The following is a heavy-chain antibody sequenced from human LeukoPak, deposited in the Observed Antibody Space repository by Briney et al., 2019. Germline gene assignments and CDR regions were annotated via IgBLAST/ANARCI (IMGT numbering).Heavy chain of an antibody. CDR3: ARVRYGGYDQADY. CDR2: IDPGDSDT. J-gene: IGHJ4*02. V-gene: IGHV5-51*01. D-gene: IGHD5-12*01. Sequence: GESLKISCKGSGYSFTSYWIGWVRQMSGKGLEWMGIIDPGDSDTRYSPSLQGQVTISADKSISTAYLQWSSLKASDTGIYYCARVRYGGYDQADYWGQGTLVTVSS. CDR1: GYSFTSYW.